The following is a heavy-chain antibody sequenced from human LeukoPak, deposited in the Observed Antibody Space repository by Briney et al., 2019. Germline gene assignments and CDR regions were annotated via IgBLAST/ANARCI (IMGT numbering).Heavy chain of an antibody. Sequence: ASVKVSCEASGYTFTSYDINWVRQATGQGLEWMGWMNPNSGNTGYAQKFQGRVTMTRNTSISTAYMELSSLRSEDTAVYYCARGRTVVRGVNELGYWGQGTLVTVSS. CDR1: GYTFTSYD. V-gene: IGHV1-8*01. CDR3: ARGRTVVRGVNELGY. CDR2: MNPNSGNT. D-gene: IGHD3-10*01. J-gene: IGHJ4*02.